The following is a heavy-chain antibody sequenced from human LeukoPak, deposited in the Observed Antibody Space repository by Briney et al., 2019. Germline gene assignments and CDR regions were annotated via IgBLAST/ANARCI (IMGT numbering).Heavy chain of an antibody. CDR3: ARADGRRVATAHFDY. D-gene: IGHD5-12*01. CDR1: GFTVSSNY. CDR2: IYSGGST. Sequence: GGSLRLSCAASGFTVSSNYMSWVRQAPGKGLEWVSVIYSGGSTYYADSVKGRFTISRDNSKNTLYLQMNSLRAEDTAVYYCARADGRRVATAHFDYWGQGTLVTVSS. J-gene: IGHJ4*02. V-gene: IGHV3-53*01.